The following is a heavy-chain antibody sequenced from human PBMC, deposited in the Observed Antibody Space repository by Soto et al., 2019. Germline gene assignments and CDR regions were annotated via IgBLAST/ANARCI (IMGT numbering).Heavy chain of an antibody. CDR3: ANPFYEGVFDS. D-gene: IGHD5-12*01. Sequence: QVQLVESGGGAVQPGRSLRLSCAASGFTLSSYGMHWVRQAPGKGLEWVAVISYDGSDKYYADSVKGRFTISRDNSKNTLYLQMNILRAEDTAVYYCANPFYEGVFDSWGQGTLVTVSS. V-gene: IGHV3-30*18. J-gene: IGHJ4*02. CDR1: GFTLSSYG. CDR2: ISYDGSDK.